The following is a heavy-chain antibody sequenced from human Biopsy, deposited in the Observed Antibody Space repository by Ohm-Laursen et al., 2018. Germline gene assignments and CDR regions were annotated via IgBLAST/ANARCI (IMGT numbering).Heavy chain of an antibody. CDR2: ISYTGGI. CDR3: ARMPHFDY. Sequence: GTLSLTCTVSGGSISGYHWSWIRKSPGQGLEWLAYISYTGGITSNPSLNGRATMSLDTSKNQFSLRLIYVTAAGTAVYYCARMPHFDYWGQGILVTVSS. CDR1: GGSISGYH. V-gene: IGHV4-59*01. D-gene: IGHD2-2*01. J-gene: IGHJ4*02.